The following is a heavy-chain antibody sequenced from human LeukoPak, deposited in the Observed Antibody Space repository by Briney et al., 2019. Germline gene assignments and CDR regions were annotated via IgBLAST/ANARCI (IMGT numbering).Heavy chain of an antibody. CDR1: GDSVSGNIVA. Sequence: SQTLSLTCAISGDSVSGNIVAWNWIRQSPSRGLEWLGRTYYRSKWYNEYAVSVKSRLSINPDTSRNQFSLHLNSVTPEDTAVYYRAREARGVGFDYWGQGTLVTVSS. CDR2: TYYRSKWYN. CDR3: AREARGVGFDY. J-gene: IGHJ4*02. V-gene: IGHV6-1*01.